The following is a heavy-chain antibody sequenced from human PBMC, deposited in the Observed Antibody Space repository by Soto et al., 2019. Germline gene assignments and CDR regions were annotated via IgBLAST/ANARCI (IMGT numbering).Heavy chain of an antibody. D-gene: IGHD4-17*01. Sequence: GASVKVSCKASGGTFSSYAISWVRQAPGQGLEWMGGIIPIFGTANYAQEFQGRVTITADESTSTAYMELSSLRSEDTAVYYCACMWPYGDYYFDYWGQGTLVTVSS. CDR3: ACMWPYGDYYFDY. J-gene: IGHJ4*02. CDR2: IIPIFGTA. V-gene: IGHV1-69*13. CDR1: GGTFSSYA.